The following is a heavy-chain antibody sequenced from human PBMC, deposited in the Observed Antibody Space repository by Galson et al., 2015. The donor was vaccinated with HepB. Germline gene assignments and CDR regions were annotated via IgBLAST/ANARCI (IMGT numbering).Heavy chain of an antibody. V-gene: IGHV5-51*01. D-gene: IGHD3-22*01. Sequence: QSGAEVKKPGESLKISCKGSGYSFTSYWIGWVRQMPGKGLEWMGIIYPGDSDTRYSPSFQGQVTISADKSISTAYLQWSSLKASDTAMYYCARPDYYDSSVGFYFDYWGQGTLVTVSS. CDR1: GYSFTSYW. CDR3: ARPDYYDSSVGFYFDY. CDR2: IYPGDSDT. J-gene: IGHJ4*02.